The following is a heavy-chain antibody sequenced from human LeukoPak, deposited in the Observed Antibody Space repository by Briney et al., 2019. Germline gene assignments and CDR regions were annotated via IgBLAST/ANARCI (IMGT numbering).Heavy chain of an antibody. CDR1: GYTFTSYA. Sequence: ASVKVSCKASGYTFTSYAMHWVRQAPGQRLEWMGWINAGNGNTKYSQKFQGRVTITRDTSASTAYMELSSLRSEDTAVYYCARDYPVTTGHYYGMDVWGQGTTVTVSS. J-gene: IGHJ6*02. D-gene: IGHD4-17*01. V-gene: IGHV1-3*01. CDR2: INAGNGNT. CDR3: ARDYPVTTGHYYGMDV.